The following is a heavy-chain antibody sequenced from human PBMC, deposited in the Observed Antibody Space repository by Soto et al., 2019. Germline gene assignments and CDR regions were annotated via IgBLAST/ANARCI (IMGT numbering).Heavy chain of an antibody. CDR2: LNIAGTI. D-gene: IGHD6-13*01. CDR1: GASISSFN. CDR3: ARDRGEYTSSWFWYFSH. J-gene: IGHJ2*01. Sequence: SETLSLTCSASGASISSFNWNWVRQPAGKGPEWVGRLNIAGTINYNPSLKSRITMSMDTSKNQISLHLRSVTAADTAIYYCARDRGEYTSSWFWYFSHWGHGTLVTVSS. V-gene: IGHV4-4*07.